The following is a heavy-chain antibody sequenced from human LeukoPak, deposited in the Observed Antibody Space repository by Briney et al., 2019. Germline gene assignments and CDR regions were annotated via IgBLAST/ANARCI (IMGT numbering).Heavy chain of an antibody. J-gene: IGHJ6*03. Sequence: PGRSLRLSCAGSGFTFDDYAMHWVRQTPGKGLEWVSGISWNSGNIAYADFVGGRFTISRDNAKNSLSLQMNSLSDEDTAVYYCAKHAYGGATFFYYMDVWGKGTTVTVSS. CDR1: GFTFDDYA. D-gene: IGHD2/OR15-2a*01. CDR2: ISWNSGNI. V-gene: IGHV3-9*01. CDR3: AKHAYGGATFFYYMDV.